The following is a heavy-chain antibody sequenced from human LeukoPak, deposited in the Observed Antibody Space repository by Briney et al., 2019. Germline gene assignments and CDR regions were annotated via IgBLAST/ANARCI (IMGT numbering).Heavy chain of an antibody. V-gene: IGHV4-38-2*02. J-gene: IGHJ6*03. CDR3: ASYCSSTSCYHYYYYMDV. D-gene: IGHD2-2*01. Sequence: SETLSLTCTVSGYSIGSGYYWGWIRQPPGKGLEWIGSIYHSGSTYYNPSLKSRVTISADTSKNQFSLKLSSVTAADTAVYYCASYCSSTSCYHYYYYMDVWGKGTTVTVSS. CDR2: IYHSGST. CDR1: GYSIGSGYY.